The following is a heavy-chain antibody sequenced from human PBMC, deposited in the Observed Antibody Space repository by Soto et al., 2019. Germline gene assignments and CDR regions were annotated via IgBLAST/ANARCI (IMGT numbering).Heavy chain of an antibody. CDR1: GGSISSGGYY. V-gene: IGHV4-31*03. D-gene: IGHD5-18*01. CDR3: ARTDTAMAAPFDY. CDR2: IYYSGST. J-gene: IGHJ4*02. Sequence: QVQLQESGPGLVKPSQTLSLTCTVSGGSISSGGYYWSWIRQHPGKGLEWIGYIYYSGSTYYNPSLRSRVTISVDTSKNHFSLKLRSVTAADTAVYYCARTDTAMAAPFDYWGQGTLVTVSS.